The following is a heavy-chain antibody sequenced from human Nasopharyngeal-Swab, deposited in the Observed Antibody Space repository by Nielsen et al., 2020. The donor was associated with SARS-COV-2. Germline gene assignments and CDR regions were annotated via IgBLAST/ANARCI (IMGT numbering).Heavy chain of an antibody. V-gene: IGHV4-34*01. CDR3: ARVVTWGYSYGYGGTHVAHGIYFDY. Sequence: RQMPGKGLAWIGEINHSGSTNYNPSLKSRVTISVDTSKNQFSLKLSSVTAADTAVYYCARVVTWGYSYGYGGTHVAHGIYFDYWGQGTLVTVSS. CDR2: INHSGST. J-gene: IGHJ4*02. D-gene: IGHD5-18*01.